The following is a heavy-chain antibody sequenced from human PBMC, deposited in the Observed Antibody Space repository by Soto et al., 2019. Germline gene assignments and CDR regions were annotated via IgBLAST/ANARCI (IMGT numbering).Heavy chain of an antibody. D-gene: IGHD3-10*01. CDR1: GYTFTSCG. J-gene: IGHJ4*02. CDR3: ARDLDGSGSYYTGY. CDR2: INTYNGNT. V-gene: IGHV1-18*01. Sequence: QVQLVQSGAEVKKPGASVKVSCKASGYTFTSCGISWVRQAPGQGLEWMGWINTYNGNTNYAQKLQGRVTMTTDTSASTAYMELRSVRSDDTAVYYCARDLDGSGSYYTGYWGQGTLVTASS.